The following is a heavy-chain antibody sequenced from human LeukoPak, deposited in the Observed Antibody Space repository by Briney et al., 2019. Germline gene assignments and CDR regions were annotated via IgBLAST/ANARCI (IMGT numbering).Heavy chain of an antibody. V-gene: IGHV4-4*07. D-gene: IGHD1-26*01. Sequence: SETLSLTCTVSGGSISSYYWSWIRQPAGKGLEWIGRIYTSGSTNYNPSLKSRVTMSVDTSKNQFSLKLSPVTAADTAVYYCARAPTTYSGSYGYYYYMDVWGKGTTVTVSS. CDR1: GGSISSYY. CDR2: IYTSGST. CDR3: ARAPTTYSGSYGYYYYMDV. J-gene: IGHJ6*03.